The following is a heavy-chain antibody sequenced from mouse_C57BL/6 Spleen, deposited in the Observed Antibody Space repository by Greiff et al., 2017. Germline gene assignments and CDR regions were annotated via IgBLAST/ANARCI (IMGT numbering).Heavy chain of an antibody. CDR1: GFTFSDYY. D-gene: IGHD4-1*01. V-gene: IGHV5-16*01. Sequence: EVKLMESEGGLVQPGSSMKLSCTASGFTFSDYYMAWVRQVPEKGLEWVANINYDGSSTYYLDSLKSRFIISRDNAKNILYLQMSSLKSEDTATYYCARDLGPLYFDYWGQGTTLTVSS. J-gene: IGHJ2*01. CDR3: ARDLGPLYFDY. CDR2: INYDGSST.